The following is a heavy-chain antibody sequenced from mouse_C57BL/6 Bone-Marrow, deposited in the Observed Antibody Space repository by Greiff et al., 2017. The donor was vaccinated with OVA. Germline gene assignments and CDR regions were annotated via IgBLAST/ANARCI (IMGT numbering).Heavy chain of an antibody. Sequence: QIQLQQPGAELVMPGASVKLSCKASGYTFTSYWMHWVKQRPGQGLEWIGEIDPSDSYPNYNQKFKGKSTLTVDKSSSTAYMQLSSLTSEDAAVYYCARWGFYSNYVVFDYWGKGTTRTVSS. V-gene: IGHV1-69*01. CDR1: GYTFTSYW. J-gene: IGHJ2*01. D-gene: IGHD2-5*01. CDR3: ARWGFYSNYVVFDY. CDR2: IDPSDSYP.